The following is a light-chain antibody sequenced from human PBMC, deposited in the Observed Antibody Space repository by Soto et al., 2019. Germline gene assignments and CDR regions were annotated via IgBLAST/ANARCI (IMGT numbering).Light chain of an antibody. CDR1: QSVNSN. Sequence: EIVLTQSPASLSLSPGERATLSCRASQSVNSNLAWYQHKPGQAPRLLIYDASNRATGIPARFSGSGSGTDFTLTVSSLEPEAFAVYYCQHGSDWPPFTFGQGTRLE. V-gene: IGKV3-11*01. CDR2: DAS. CDR3: QHGSDWPPFT. J-gene: IGKJ5*01.